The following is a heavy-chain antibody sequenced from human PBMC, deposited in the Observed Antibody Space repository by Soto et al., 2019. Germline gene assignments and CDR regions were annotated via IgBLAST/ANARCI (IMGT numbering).Heavy chain of an antibody. CDR1: GSTFTSSV. V-gene: IGHV1-18*01. CDR2: ISAYNGNT. Sequence: ASVKVYCKGSGSTFTSSVISLVRQAPVEGLKWMGWISAYNGNTNFAQKLQGRVTMTTDTSTSTAYMEMRGLRSDDTAVYYCASVVAAVARRYGIAVWGQGTTVTGSS. D-gene: IGHD2-15*01. J-gene: IGHJ6*02. CDR3: ASVVAAVARRYGIAV.